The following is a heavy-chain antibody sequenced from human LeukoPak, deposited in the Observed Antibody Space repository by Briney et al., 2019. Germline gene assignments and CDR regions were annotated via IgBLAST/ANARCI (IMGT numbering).Heavy chain of an antibody. D-gene: IGHD2-2*02. J-gene: IGHJ4*02. CDR3: VRREYCTTTSCYIRGMDY. Sequence: SETLSLTCTVSGGFIDSSSYYWGWSRWPPSKVLEWVGHIYYRGSAHYNPSLRSRVTISVDTSKNQFSLKLSSVTAADTAVYFCVRREYCTTTSCYIRGMDYWGQGTLVTVSS. V-gene: IGHV4-39*01. CDR1: GGFIDSSSYY. CDR2: IYYRGSA.